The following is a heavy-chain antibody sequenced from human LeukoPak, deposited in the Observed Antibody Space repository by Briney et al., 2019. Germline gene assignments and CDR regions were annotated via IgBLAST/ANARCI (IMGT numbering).Heavy chain of an antibody. V-gene: IGHV1-2*02. Sequence: ASVKVSCKAIGYRFTDYWLHWVRQAPGQGPEWMGYIRPKTGDADYARVFQGRVVVTRDMSTNTAYIELTGLTSDDTAVYYCARDTPHQRFDYWGQGTLVIVSS. CDR2: IRPKTGDA. J-gene: IGHJ4*02. CDR1: GYRFTDYW. CDR3: ARDTPHQRFDY.